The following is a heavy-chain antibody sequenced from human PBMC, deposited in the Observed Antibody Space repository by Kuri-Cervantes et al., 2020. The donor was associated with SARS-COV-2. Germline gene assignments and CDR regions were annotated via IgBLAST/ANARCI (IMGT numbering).Heavy chain of an antibody. CDR2: IYWNSDI. J-gene: IGHJ6*03. CDR1: GFSLSSSGVG. V-gene: IGHV2-5*01. D-gene: IGHD7-27*01. CDR3: AHWGRSDYYYYMDV. Sequence: SGPTLVKPAQTLTLTCTFSGFSLSSSGVGVGWFRQPPGKALECLALIYWNSDIRYSPSLRSRLTVTKDTSKNQVVLTMTNMDPVDTATYYCAHWGRSDYYYYMDVWGKGTTVTVSS.